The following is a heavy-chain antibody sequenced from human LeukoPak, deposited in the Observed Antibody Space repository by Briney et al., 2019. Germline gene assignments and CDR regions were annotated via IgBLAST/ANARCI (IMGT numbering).Heavy chain of an antibody. J-gene: IGHJ4*02. Sequence: AGSLRLSCPASGLTSSSYAMSWVRQAPGKGLEWVSAISGSGGSTYYADSVKGRFTISRDNSKNTLYLQMNSLRAEDTAVYSCAKETYDSSGYYSAFDYWGQGTLVTVSS. CDR1: GLTSSSYA. CDR2: ISGSGGST. CDR3: AKETYDSSGYYSAFDY. D-gene: IGHD3-22*01. V-gene: IGHV3-23*01.